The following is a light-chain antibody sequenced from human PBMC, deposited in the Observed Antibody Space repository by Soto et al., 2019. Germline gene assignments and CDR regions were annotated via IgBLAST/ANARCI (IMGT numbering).Light chain of an antibody. CDR1: HSVRSN. CDR3: QQYGSSQWT. Sequence: EIVMTQSPATLSMSPGERATLSCRASHSVRSNLAWYHQKPGQAPRLLIYGASTRATGIPAKFSGSGSGTDFTLTISRLEPEDFAVYYCQQYGSSQWTFGQGTKVDIK. CDR2: GAS. V-gene: IGKV3-20*01. J-gene: IGKJ1*01.